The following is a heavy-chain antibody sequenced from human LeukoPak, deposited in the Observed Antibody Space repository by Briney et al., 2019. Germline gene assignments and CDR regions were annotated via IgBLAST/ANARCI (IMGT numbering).Heavy chain of an antibody. D-gene: IGHD3-22*01. CDR3: ARVDDYYDSSGSDY. CDR2: ISSSSSTI. V-gene: IGHV3-48*01. Sequence: PGGSLRLSCAASGFTFSSYSMNWVRQAPGKGLEWVSYISSSSSTIYYADSVKGRFTISRDNAKNSLYLQMNSLRAEDTAAYYCARVDDYYDSSGSDYWGQGTLVTVSS. J-gene: IGHJ4*02. CDR1: GFTFSSYS.